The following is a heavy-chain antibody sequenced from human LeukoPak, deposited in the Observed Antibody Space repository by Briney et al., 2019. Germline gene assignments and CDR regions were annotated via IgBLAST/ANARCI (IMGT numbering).Heavy chain of an antibody. CDR2: IYPGDSDT. J-gene: IGHJ4*02. V-gene: IGHV5-51*01. CDR3: ARRGYCSGGSCHSAPFDY. D-gene: IGHD2-15*01. Sequence: GESLQISCKASGYIFTTYWIGWVRQMPGKGLEWMGIIYPGDSDTRYSPSFQGQVTISADKSVNTASLHWSGLKASDTAMYYCARRGYCSGGSCHSAPFDYWGLGTLVTVSS. CDR1: GYIFTTYW.